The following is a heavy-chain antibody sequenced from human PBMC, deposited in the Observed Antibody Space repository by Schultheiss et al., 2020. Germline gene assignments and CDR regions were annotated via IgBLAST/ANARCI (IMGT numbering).Heavy chain of an antibody. V-gene: IGHV4-4*02. Sequence: SETLSLTCAVSGGSISSSNWWSWVRQPPGKGLEWIGEIYHSGSTNYNPSLKSRVTISVDKSKNQFSLKLSSVTAADTAVYYCARGRRIVVFLDRVGYMDVWGKGTTVTVSS. J-gene: IGHJ6*03. CDR3: ARGRRIVVFLDRVGYMDV. CDR2: IYHSGST. D-gene: IGHD5-12*01. CDR1: GGSISSSNW.